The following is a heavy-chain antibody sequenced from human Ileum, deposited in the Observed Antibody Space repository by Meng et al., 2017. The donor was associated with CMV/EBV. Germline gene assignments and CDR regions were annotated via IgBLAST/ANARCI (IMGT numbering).Heavy chain of an antibody. V-gene: IGHV3-30*02. J-gene: IGHJ3*02. D-gene: IGHD3-3*02. CDR2: VKYDGTNK. Sequence: SSAASGFPFSDYRMHWFRQPPGKGLEWVAFVKYDGTNKYYADSVQGRFTISRDNSKNTVDLQMNSLSAEDTAVYHCAAHFWSGAFHIWGQGTMVTVSS. CDR1: GFPFSDYR. CDR3: AAHFWSGAFHI.